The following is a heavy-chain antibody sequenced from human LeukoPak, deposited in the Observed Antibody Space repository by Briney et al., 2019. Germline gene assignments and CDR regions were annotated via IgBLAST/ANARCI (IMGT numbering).Heavy chain of an antibody. J-gene: IGHJ4*02. Sequence: GGSLRLSCVASGFTFSSYSMNWVRQAPGEGLEWVSYISSLSGTIYYADSVKGRFTISRDNAKNSLYLQMNSLRAEDTAVYYCARVVDHDYGDYYLDYWGQGTLVTVSS. CDR2: ISSLSGTI. D-gene: IGHD4-17*01. CDR3: ARVVDHDYGDYYLDY. CDR1: GFTFSSYS. V-gene: IGHV3-48*04.